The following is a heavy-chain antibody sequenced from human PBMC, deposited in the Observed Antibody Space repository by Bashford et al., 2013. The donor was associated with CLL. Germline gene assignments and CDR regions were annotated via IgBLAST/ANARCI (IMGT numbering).Heavy chain of an antibody. D-gene: IGHD1-1*01. V-gene: IGHV5-51*01. CDR3: ARKERHPKYYFDY. CDR2: IFPADSDT. J-gene: IGHJ4*02. Sequence: GESLKISCKGSGYTFSRQWIAWVRQMPGKGLEWMGIIFPADSDTRYSPSFQGQVTISADKSIDTAYLQWNNLKASDTAMYYCARKERHPKYYFDYWGQGTLVTVSS. CDR1: GYTFSRQW.